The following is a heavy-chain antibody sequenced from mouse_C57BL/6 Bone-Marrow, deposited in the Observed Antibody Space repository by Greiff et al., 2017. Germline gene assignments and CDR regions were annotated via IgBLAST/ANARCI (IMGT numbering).Heavy chain of an antibody. CDR3: TREPPGVATDWDFDV. CDR2: ISSDGDYT. Sequence: EVKVVESGEGLVKPGGSLKLSCAASGFTFSSYAMSWVRQTPEKRLEWVAYISSDGDYTFYADTVKGRFTFSIDNARNTLYLQMSSLKAEDKAMYYCTREPPGVATDWDFDVWGTGTTVTVSS. CDR1: GFTFSSYA. D-gene: IGHD1-1*01. J-gene: IGHJ1*03. V-gene: IGHV5-9-1*02.